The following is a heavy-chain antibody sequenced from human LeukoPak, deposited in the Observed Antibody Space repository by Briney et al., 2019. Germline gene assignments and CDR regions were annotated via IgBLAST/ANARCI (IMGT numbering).Heavy chain of an antibody. CDR1: GGSFSGNY. CDR2: INHSGRT. CDR3: AMDTAMVRYGMDV. Sequence: SETLSLTCAVFGGSFSGNYWSWIRQPPGKGLEWIGEINHSGRTNYNPPLKSRVTLSVDTSKNQFSLKLSSVTAADTAVYYCAMDTAMVRYGMDVWGQGTTVTVSS. D-gene: IGHD5-18*01. J-gene: IGHJ6*02. V-gene: IGHV4-34*01.